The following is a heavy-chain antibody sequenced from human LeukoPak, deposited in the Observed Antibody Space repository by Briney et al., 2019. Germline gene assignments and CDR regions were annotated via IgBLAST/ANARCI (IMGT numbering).Heavy chain of an antibody. CDR1: GGSISSYY. CDR3: ARDRDNWND. J-gene: IGHJ4*02. Sequence: NSSETLSLTCTVSGGSISSYYWSWIRQPPGKGLEWIGYIYYSGSTNYNPSLKSRVTISVDTSKNQFSLKLSSVTAADTAVYYCARDRDNWNDWGQGTLVTVSS. D-gene: IGHD1-20*01. CDR2: IYYSGST. V-gene: IGHV4-59*01.